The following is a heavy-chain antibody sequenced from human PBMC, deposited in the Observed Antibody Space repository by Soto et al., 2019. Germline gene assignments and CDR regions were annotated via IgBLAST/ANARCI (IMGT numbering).Heavy chain of an antibody. CDR3: ARGPNIVATRRDVYYYYGMDV. Sequence: EVQLVESGGGLVQPGGSLRLSCAASGFTFSSYWMSWVRQAPGKGLEWVANIKQDGSEKYYVDSVKGRFTISRDNAKNSLYLQMNSRRAEDAAVYYCARGPNIVATRRDVYYYYGMDVWGQGTTVTVSS. J-gene: IGHJ6*02. CDR2: IKQDGSEK. D-gene: IGHD5-12*01. V-gene: IGHV3-7*01. CDR1: GFTFSSYW.